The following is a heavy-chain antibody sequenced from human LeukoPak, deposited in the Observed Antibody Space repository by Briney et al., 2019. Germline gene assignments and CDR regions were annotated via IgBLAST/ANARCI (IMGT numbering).Heavy chain of an antibody. J-gene: IGHJ4*02. V-gene: IGHV1-69*04. Sequence: SVKVSCKASGGTFSSYAISWVRQAPGQGLEWMGRIIPILGIANYAQKFQGRVTITADKSTSTAYMELSSLRSEDTAVYYCARDQDHIAVAGIDYWGQGTLVTVSS. CDR2: IIPILGIA. CDR3: ARDQDHIAVAGIDY. CDR1: GGTFSSYA. D-gene: IGHD6-19*01.